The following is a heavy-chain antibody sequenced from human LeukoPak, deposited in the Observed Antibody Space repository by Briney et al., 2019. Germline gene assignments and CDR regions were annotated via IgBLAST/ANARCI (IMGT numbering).Heavy chain of an antibody. D-gene: IGHD6-19*01. Sequence: RSGGSLRLSCAASGFTFDDYGMSWVRQAPGKGLEWVSGINWNGGSTGYADSVKGRFTISRDNAKNSLYLQMNSLRAEDTALHYCARVAGAYYYYMDVWGKGTTVTVSS. CDR1: GFTFDDYG. CDR2: INWNGGST. CDR3: ARVAGAYYYYMDV. J-gene: IGHJ6*03. V-gene: IGHV3-20*04.